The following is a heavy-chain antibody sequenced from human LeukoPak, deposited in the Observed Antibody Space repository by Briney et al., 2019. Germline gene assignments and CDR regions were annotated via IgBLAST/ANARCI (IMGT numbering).Heavy chain of an antibody. CDR3: ARSGGTAIGNYERATFDY. Sequence: SQTLSLTCDISGDSVSSNSAAWNWIRQSPSRGLEWLGRTLYRSKWYNEYEVSLKSRLTINADTSKNHFSLQLNSVTPEDTAVYYCARSGGTAIGNYERATFDYWGQGTLVTVSS. V-gene: IGHV6-1*01. CDR2: TLYRSKWYN. CDR1: GDSVSSNSAA. J-gene: IGHJ4*02. D-gene: IGHD1-7*01.